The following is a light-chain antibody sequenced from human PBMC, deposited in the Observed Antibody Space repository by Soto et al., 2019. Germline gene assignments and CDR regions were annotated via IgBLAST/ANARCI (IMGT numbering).Light chain of an antibody. Sequence: TQPPSTLSLSAGDRASLTCRAGQSVDSYLAWYHQKPGQAPSLLIYDVSNRATGSAARFIGSGSGTDVTLTIISLEPGDVAVYYCRQRNDWQVTFGQGTRLEIK. CDR2: DVS. J-gene: IGKJ5*01. V-gene: IGKV3-11*01. CDR3: RQRNDWQVT. CDR1: QSVDSY.